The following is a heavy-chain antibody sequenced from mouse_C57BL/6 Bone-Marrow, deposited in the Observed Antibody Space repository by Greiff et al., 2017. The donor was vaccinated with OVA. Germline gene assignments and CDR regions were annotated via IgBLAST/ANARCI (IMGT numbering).Heavy chain of an antibody. D-gene: IGHD4-1*01. Sequence: EVMLVESEGGLVQPGSSMKLSCTASGFTFSDYYMAWVRQVPEKGLEWVANINYDGSSTYYLDSLKSRFIISRDNAKNILYLQMSSLKSEDTATYYCARDRANWVFDYWGKGTTLTVSS. CDR3: ARDRANWVFDY. CDR1: GFTFSDYY. CDR2: INYDGSST. V-gene: IGHV5-16*01. J-gene: IGHJ2*01.